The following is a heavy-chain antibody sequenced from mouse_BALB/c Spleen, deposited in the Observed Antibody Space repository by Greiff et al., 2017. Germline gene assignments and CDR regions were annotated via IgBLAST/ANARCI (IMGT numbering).Heavy chain of an antibody. CDR1: GYAFSSYW. V-gene: IGHV1-80*01. D-gene: IGHD2-1*01. Sequence: QVQLQQSGAELVRPGSSVKISCKASGYAFSSYWMNWVKQRPGQGLEWIGQIYPGDGDTNYNGKFKGKATLTADKSSSTAYMQLSSLTSEDSAVYFCARGSGNLYYFGYWGQGTTLTVSS. J-gene: IGHJ2*01. CDR3: ARGSGNLYYFGY. CDR2: IYPGDGDT.